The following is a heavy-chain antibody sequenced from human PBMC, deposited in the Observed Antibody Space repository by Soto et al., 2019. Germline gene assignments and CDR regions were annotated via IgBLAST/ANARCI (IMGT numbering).Heavy chain of an antibody. Sequence: SETLSLTCTVSGVSISSGDYYWSWIRQPPGKGLEWIGYIYYSGSTYYNPSLKSRVTISVDTSKNQFSLKLSSVTAADTAVYYCARVQGYGPFDHWSQGTRGTV. V-gene: IGHV4-30-4*01. D-gene: IGHD2-15*01. CDR1: GVSISSGDYY. J-gene: IGHJ4*02. CDR3: ARVQGYGPFDH. CDR2: IYYSGST.